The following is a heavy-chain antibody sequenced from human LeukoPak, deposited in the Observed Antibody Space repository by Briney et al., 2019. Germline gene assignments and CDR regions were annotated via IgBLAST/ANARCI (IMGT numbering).Heavy chain of an antibody. J-gene: IGHJ4*02. CDR3: ARGARAGYNLEPFDY. V-gene: IGHV4-59*08. CDR1: GGSMSSYY. D-gene: IGHD5-24*01. Sequence: SETLSLTCTVSGGSMSSYYWSWIRQPPGKGLEWIGYIYYSGSTKYNPSLKSRVTISVDTSKNQFSLKLSSVTAADTAVCYCARGARAGYNLEPFDYWGQGTLVTVSS. CDR2: IYYSGST.